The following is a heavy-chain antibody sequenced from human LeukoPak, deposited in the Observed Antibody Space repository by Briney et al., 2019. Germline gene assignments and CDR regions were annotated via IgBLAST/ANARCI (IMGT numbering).Heavy chain of an antibody. CDR1: GFTFSGYD. CDR2: ITRSSGTI. Sequence: GGSLRLSCAASGFTFSGYDMNWVRQAPGKGLEWVSFITRSSGTIYYADSVKGRFTVSRDNAESSLYLQMNSLRDEDTAVYSCVRDKLGGAFDVWGQGTMVTVSS. CDR3: VRDKLGGAFDV. D-gene: IGHD1-7*01. J-gene: IGHJ3*01. V-gene: IGHV3-48*02.